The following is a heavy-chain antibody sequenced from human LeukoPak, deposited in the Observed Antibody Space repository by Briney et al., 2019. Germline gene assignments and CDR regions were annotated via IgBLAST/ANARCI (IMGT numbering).Heavy chain of an antibody. Sequence: ASVKVSCKASGYTFTGYYMHWVRQAPGQGLEWMGWINPNSGGTNYAQKFQGWVTMTRDTSISTAYMELSRLRSDDTAVYYCARDMRYFDWFPGDPAFDIWGQGTMVTVSS. J-gene: IGHJ3*02. CDR1: GYTFTGYY. CDR3: ARDMRYFDWFPGDPAFDI. CDR2: INPNSGGT. V-gene: IGHV1-2*04. D-gene: IGHD3-9*01.